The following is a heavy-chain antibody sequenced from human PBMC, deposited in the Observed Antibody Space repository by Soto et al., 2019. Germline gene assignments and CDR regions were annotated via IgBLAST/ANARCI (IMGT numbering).Heavy chain of an antibody. CDR1: GFSFDDYA. Sequence: GGSLRLSCASSGFSFDDYAMHWVRQAPGKGLEWVSGISWNSGTIGYADSVKGRFTISRDNAKNSLYLQMNSLRAEDTALYYCAKSTGGTANGMGVWGQGTTVTVSS. D-gene: IGHD2-8*02. CDR2: ISWNSGTI. CDR3: AKSTGGTANGMGV. V-gene: IGHV3-9*01. J-gene: IGHJ6*02.